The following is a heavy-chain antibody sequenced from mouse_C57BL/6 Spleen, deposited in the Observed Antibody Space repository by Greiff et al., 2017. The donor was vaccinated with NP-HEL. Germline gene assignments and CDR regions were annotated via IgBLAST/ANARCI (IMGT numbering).Heavy chain of an antibody. Sequence: VQLQQPGAELVMPGASVKLSCKASGYTFTSYWMHWVKQRPGQGLEWIGEIDPSDSYTNYNQKFKGKSTLTVDKSSSPAYMQLSSLTSEDSAVYYCARRDITTVVGYFDVWGTGTTVTVSS. CDR1: GYTFTSYW. D-gene: IGHD1-1*01. CDR3: ARRDITTVVGYFDV. CDR2: IDPSDSYT. V-gene: IGHV1-69*01. J-gene: IGHJ1*03.